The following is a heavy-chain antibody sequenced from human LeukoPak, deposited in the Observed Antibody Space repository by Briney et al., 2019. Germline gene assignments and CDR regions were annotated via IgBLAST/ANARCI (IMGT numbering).Heavy chain of an antibody. D-gene: IGHD6-13*01. CDR2: FNSDGSGT. CDR3: ARKAAAGLDY. CDR1: GFTFSSYW. J-gene: IGHJ4*02. Sequence: GGSLRLSCAASGFTFSSYWMHWVREAPGKGLVWVSRFNSDGSGTSYAESVKGRFTISRDNAKNTLYLQMNSLRAEDTAVYYCARKAAAGLDYWGQGTLVTVSS. V-gene: IGHV3-74*01.